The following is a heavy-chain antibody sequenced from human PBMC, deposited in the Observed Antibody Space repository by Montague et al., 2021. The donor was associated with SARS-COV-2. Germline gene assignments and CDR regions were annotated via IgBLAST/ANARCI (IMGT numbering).Heavy chain of an antibody. J-gene: IGHJ3*02. V-gene: IGHV2-70*11. CDR2: IDWDDDK. D-gene: IGHD4-17*01. CDR3: ARILATVNAFDI. Sequence: VKPTQTLTLTCTFSGFSLSTSGMCVSWIRQPPGKALEWLARIDWDDDKYYSTSLKTRLTISKDTSKNQVVLTMTSMDPVDTATYYCARILATVNAFDIWGQGTMVTVSS. CDR1: GFSLSTSGMC.